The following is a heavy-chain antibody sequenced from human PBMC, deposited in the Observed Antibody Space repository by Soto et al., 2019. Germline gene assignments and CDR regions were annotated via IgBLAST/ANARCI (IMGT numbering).Heavy chain of an antibody. CDR1: GFTFNTYF. CDR2: ISYSADKT. V-gene: IGHV3-23*01. D-gene: IGHD1-7*01. Sequence: EVQLLDSGGGLVQPGGSLRLSCAASGFTFNTYFMNWVRQAPGKGLEWVSTISYSADKTHYADSVKGRFTICRDNSRDTLYLQMNILRADDAAGYYCARSAITATTGWGDFDVWGQGTMVTVSS. J-gene: IGHJ3*01. CDR3: ARSAITATTGWGDFDV.